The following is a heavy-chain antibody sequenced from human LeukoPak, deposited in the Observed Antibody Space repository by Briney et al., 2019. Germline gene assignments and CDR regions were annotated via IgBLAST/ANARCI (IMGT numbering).Heavy chain of an antibody. Sequence: GGSLRLSCAASGFTFSSYGMHWVRQAPGKGLEWVAVIWYDGSNKYCADSVKGRFTISRDNSKNTLYLQMDSLRAEDTAVYYCARDDSYGRDYFDYWGQGTLVTVSS. J-gene: IGHJ4*02. CDR1: GFTFSSYG. V-gene: IGHV3-33*01. CDR3: ARDDSYGRDYFDY. D-gene: IGHD5-18*01. CDR2: IWYDGSNK.